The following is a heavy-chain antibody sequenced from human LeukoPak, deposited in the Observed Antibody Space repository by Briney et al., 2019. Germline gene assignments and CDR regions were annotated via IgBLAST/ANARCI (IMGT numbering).Heavy chain of an antibody. Sequence: ASVNVSYKSSRHTFKNHFIHWVRQAPGQGLEWMGMINPRDGTTRTSQNFQGRVTMTRDTSTSTLYMDLSSLRSEDTATYFCARGADPEFDFWGQGTLVTVSS. CDR2: INPRDGTT. CDR1: RHTFKNHF. J-gene: IGHJ4*02. CDR3: ARGADPEFDF. V-gene: IGHV1-46*02.